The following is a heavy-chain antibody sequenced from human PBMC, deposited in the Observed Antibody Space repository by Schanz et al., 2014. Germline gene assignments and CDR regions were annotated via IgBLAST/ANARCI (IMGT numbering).Heavy chain of an antibody. CDR3: VRGVGAWEQRIFDY. J-gene: IGHJ4*03. CDR1: GGSIISSTW. D-gene: IGHD1-26*01. CDR2: IYHNGDT. Sequence: QVLLQELGPGVVKPSGTLSLTCAVSGGSIISSTWWGWVRQPPGKGLEWIGEIYHNGDTSFNPSLKSRATMSVDKSKKEFSLRLTSLTAADTALYYCVRGVGAWEQRIFDYWGQGTTVTVSS. V-gene: IGHV4-4*02.